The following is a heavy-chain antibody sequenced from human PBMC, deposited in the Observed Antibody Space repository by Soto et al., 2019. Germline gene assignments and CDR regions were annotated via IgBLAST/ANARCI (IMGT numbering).Heavy chain of an antibody. D-gene: IGHD3-3*01. J-gene: IGHJ6*02. Sequence: KSSETLSLTCTVSGGSFSRESHYWSWIRQTPGEGLEWSGYIYYTGSTNYNPSLKGRVTMSVDTSRDQVSLRLRSVTRADTAVYYCARDQYDFRSGSYSYAMEVWGQGTKVTVSS. CDR3: ARDQYDFRSGSYSYAMEV. CDR2: IYYTGST. CDR1: GGSFSRESHY. V-gene: IGHV4-61*01.